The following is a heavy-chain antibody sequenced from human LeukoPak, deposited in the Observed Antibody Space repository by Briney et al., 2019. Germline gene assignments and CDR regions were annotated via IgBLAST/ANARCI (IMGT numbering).Heavy chain of an antibody. Sequence: PGGSLRLSRAASGFTFSSYEMNWVRQAPGKGLEWVSYISSSGSTIYYADSVKGRFTISRDNAKNSLYLQMNSLRAEDTAVYYCARGTPQKTELWFGRRRGYYFDYWGQGTLVTVSS. CDR1: GFTFSSYE. CDR2: ISSSGSTI. D-gene: IGHD3-10*01. CDR3: ARGTPQKTELWFGRRRGYYFDY. V-gene: IGHV3-48*03. J-gene: IGHJ4*02.